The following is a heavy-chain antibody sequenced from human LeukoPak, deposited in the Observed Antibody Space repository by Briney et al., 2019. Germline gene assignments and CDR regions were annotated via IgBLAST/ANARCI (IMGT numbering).Heavy chain of an antibody. CDR1: GGSISTYY. J-gene: IGHJ4*02. CDR2: IYYSGST. D-gene: IGHD4-17*01. V-gene: IGHV4-59*01. CDR3: ARGQGIYGDYLF. Sequence: SETLSLTCTVSGGSISTYYWSWIRQPPGKGLEWIGYIYYSGSTNYSPSLKSRVTISIDTSKNQFSLKLTSVTAADAAVYYCARGQGIYGDYLFWGRGTLVTVSS.